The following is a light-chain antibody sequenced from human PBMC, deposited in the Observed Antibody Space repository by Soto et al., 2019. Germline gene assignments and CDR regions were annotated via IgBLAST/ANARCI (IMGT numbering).Light chain of an antibody. CDR3: QHYNSYLET. J-gene: IGKJ1*01. V-gene: IGKV1-5*03. CDR2: KAS. Sequence: DIQITQSPSTLSASVGDRVTITCRASQYIGKSLAWYQQKPGKAPKLLIYKASNLESEVPSRFSGSGSGTEFTFTISGLQPDDFATYYCQHYNSYLETFDQGTKVEVK. CDR1: QYIGKS.